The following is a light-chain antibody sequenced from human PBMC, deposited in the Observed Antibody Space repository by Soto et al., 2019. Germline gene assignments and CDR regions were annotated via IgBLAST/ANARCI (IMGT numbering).Light chain of an antibody. CDR2: DVS. V-gene: IGLV2-14*03. J-gene: IGLJ2*01. CDR1: SSDIGGYNY. Sequence: QSALTQPASVSGSPGQSSTISCTGISSDIGGYNYVSWYQQLPGKAPKLMIYDVSNRRSGVSNRFSGSKSGNTASLTISGLHAEDEADYYCYSYTSSSTVLFGGRTKVTVL. CDR3: YSYTSSSTVL.